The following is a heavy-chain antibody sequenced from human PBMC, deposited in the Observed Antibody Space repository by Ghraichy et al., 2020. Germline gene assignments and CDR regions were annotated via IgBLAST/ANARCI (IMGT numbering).Heavy chain of an antibody. CDR3: AKDSGVVVVAATQMD. Sequence: GSLRLSCAASGFTFSSYAMSWVRQAPGKGLEWVSAISGSGGSTYYADSVKGRFTISRDNSKNTLYLQMNSLRAEDTAVYYFAKDSGVVVVAATQMDWGQGTLVTVSS. D-gene: IGHD2-15*01. CDR2: ISGSGGST. V-gene: IGHV3-23*01. CDR1: GFTFSSYA. J-gene: IGHJ4*02.